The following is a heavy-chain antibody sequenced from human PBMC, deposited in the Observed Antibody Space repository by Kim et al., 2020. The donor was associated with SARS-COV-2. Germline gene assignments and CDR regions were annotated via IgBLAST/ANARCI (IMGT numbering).Heavy chain of an antibody. D-gene: IGHD3-3*01. V-gene: IGHV3-21*04. Sequence: GGSLRLSCAASGFSFTNYIMGWVRQAPGEGLEFVSYITSVNKYIFYSDSVKGRFSISRDNARNSVHLQMNRLTVEDTALYYCARVDTFGPLYYMDLWGEGTTVTVS. CDR3: ARVDTFGPLYYMDL. CDR2: ITSVNKYI. J-gene: IGHJ6*03. CDR1: GFSFTNYI.